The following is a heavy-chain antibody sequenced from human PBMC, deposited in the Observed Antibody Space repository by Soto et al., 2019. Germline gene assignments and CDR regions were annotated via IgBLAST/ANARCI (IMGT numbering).Heavy chain of an antibody. Sequence: SETLSLTCTVSGGSISSGGYYWSWIRQHPGKGLEWIGYIYYSGSTYYNPSLKSRVTISVDTSKNQFSLKLSSVTAADTAVYYCARTVSGYSGYDLIDYWGQGTLVTVSS. J-gene: IGHJ4*02. CDR2: IYYSGST. V-gene: IGHV4-31*03. CDR3: ARTVSGYSGYDLIDY. CDR1: GGSISSGGYY. D-gene: IGHD5-12*01.